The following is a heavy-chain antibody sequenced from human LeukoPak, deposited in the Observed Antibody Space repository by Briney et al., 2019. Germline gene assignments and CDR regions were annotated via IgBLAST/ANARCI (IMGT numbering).Heavy chain of an antibody. D-gene: IGHD2-2*01. V-gene: IGHV4-34*01. Sequence: SETLSLTCAVYGGSFSGYYRSWIRQPPGKGLEWIGEINHSGSTNYNPSLKSRVTISVDTSKTQFSLKLSSVTAADTAVYYWAGLGYCSRTSCPMSWSDPWGQGTLVTVSS. CDR1: GGSFSGYY. J-gene: IGHJ5*02. CDR3: AGLGYCSRTSCPMSWSDP. CDR2: INHSGST.